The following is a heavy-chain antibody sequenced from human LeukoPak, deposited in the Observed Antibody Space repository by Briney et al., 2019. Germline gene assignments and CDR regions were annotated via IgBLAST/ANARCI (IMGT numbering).Heavy chain of an antibody. Sequence: SETLSLTCTVSGGSISSSSYYWGWVRQPPGKGLEWIGNIYYSGSTYYYNPSLKSRVTISVDTSKNQFSLKLSSVTAADTAVYYCASVHGDSPFDHWGQGTLVTVSS. CDR1: GGSISSSSYY. J-gene: IGHJ4*02. D-gene: IGHD4-17*01. CDR2: IYYSGSTY. CDR3: ASVHGDSPFDH. V-gene: IGHV4-39*01.